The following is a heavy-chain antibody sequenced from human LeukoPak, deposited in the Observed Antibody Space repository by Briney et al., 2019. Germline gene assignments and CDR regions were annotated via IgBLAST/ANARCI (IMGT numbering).Heavy chain of an antibody. CDR1: GFPFRNYA. D-gene: IGHD3-22*01. J-gene: IGHJ4*02. Sequence: GGSLRLSCAASGFPFRNYAMDWVRQAPGKGLEWISVISGSGGGTYYADSVKGRFTISKDNSKNMLYLQMNSLRAEDTAVYYCAKDSTYFYDSNGLTYWGQGTLVTVSS. V-gene: IGHV3-23*01. CDR3: AKDSTYFYDSNGLTY. CDR2: ISGSGGGT.